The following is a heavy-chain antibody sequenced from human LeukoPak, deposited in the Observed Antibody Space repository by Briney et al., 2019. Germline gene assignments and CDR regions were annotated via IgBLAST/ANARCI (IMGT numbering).Heavy chain of an antibody. CDR2: ISAHNGQT. CDR1: GYTFTNYG. J-gene: IGHJ5*02. Sequence: ASVKVSCKASGYTFTNYGISWVRQAPGQGREWVGWISAHNGQTIYTPSLQGRVTMTTDTSTSTAYMELRSLRSDDTAVYYCARVTEQFDWFDPWGQGTLVTVSS. V-gene: IGHV1-18*01. D-gene: IGHD6-6*01. CDR3: ARVTEQFDWFDP.